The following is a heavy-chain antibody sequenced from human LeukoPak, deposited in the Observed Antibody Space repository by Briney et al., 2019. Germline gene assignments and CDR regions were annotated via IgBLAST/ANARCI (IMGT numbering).Heavy chain of an antibody. CDR3: ARGTYCGGDCLYFDY. V-gene: IGHV3-30*03. J-gene: IGHJ4*02. Sequence: GGSLRLSCAASGFTFSSYGIHWVRQTPGKGLEWVAVISYDGSNKDYADSVKGRFTISRDNSKNTLYLQMNSLRAEDTAVYYCARGTYCGGDCLYFDYWGQGTLVTVSS. CDR1: GFTFSSYG. CDR2: ISYDGSNK. D-gene: IGHD2-21*02.